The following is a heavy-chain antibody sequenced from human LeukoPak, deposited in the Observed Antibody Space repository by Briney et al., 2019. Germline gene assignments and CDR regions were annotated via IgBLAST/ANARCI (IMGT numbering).Heavy chain of an antibody. CDR2: ISGSGGST. CDR1: GFTFSSHA. CDR3: AKDKYSPNINNWFDP. Sequence: GGSLRLSCVASGFTFSSHAMSWVRQAPGKGLEWVSSISGSGGSTYYADSVKGRFTISRDNSKNTLYLQMNSLGAEDTAVYYCAKDKYSPNINNWFDPWGQGTLVTVSS. V-gene: IGHV3-23*01. J-gene: IGHJ5*02. D-gene: IGHD5-18*01.